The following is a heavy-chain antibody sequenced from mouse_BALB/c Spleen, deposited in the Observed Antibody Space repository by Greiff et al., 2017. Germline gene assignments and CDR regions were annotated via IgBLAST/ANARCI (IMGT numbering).Heavy chain of an antibody. Sequence: DVQLQESGPGLLKPSQSLSLTCSVTGYSITSGYYWNWIRQFPGNKLEWMGYISYDGSNNYNPSLKNRISITRDTSKNQFFLKLNSVTTEDTATYYCAREGGYFDYWGQGTTLTVSS. V-gene: IGHV3-6*02. CDR3: AREGGYFDY. CDR2: ISYDGSN. J-gene: IGHJ2*01. CDR1: GYSITSGYY.